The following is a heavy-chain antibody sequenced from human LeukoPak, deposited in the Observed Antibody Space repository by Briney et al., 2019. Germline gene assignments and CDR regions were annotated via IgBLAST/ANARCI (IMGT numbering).Heavy chain of an antibody. Sequence: GRSLRLSCAASGFTFSSYAIHWVRQAPGKGPEWGAVISYDGRDKHHADSVKGRFTISRDNSKNTLYLQMDSLRPEDTAVYYCAKDRVQIATYFFDYWGQGTLVTVSS. J-gene: IGHJ4*02. CDR2: ISYDGRDK. D-gene: IGHD2/OR15-2a*01. CDR1: GFTFSSYA. CDR3: AKDRVQIATYFFDY. V-gene: IGHV3-30*04.